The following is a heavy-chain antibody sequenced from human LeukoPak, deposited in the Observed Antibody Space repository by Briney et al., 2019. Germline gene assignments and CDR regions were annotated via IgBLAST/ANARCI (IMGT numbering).Heavy chain of an antibody. CDR3: ARAYPKRYCSGGSCQQNWFDP. D-gene: IGHD2-15*01. V-gene: IGHV3-11*01. Sequence: GGSLRLSCAASGFTFSDYYMSWIRQAPGKGLEWVSYISSSGSTIYYADSVKGRFIISRDNAKNSLYLQMNSLRAEDTAVYYCARAYPKRYCSGGSCQQNWFDPWGQGTLVTVSS. CDR1: GFTFSDYY. CDR2: ISSSGSTI. J-gene: IGHJ5*02.